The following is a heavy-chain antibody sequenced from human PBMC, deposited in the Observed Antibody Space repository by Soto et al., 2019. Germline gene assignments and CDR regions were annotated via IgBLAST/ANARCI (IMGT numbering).Heavy chain of an antibody. D-gene: IGHD3-10*01. CDR3: ARVGQVPPSGQHYYGSGSPLYWFDP. CDR2: INHSGST. V-gene: IGHV4-34*01. J-gene: IGHJ5*02. CDR1: GGSFSGYY. Sequence: SETLSLTCAVYGGSFSGYYWSWIRQPPGKGLEWIGEINHSGSTNYNPSLKSRVTISVDTSKNQFSLKLSSVTAADTAVYYCARVGQVPPSGQHYYGSGSPLYWFDPWGQGTMVTVYS.